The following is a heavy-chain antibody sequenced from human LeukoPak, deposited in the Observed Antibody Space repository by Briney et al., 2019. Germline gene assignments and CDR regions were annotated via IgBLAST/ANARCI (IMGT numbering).Heavy chain of an antibody. CDR3: AKDRGGYDGYFDY. D-gene: IGHD5-12*01. V-gene: IGHV3-9*01. Sequence: PGGSLRLSCAASGFTFDDYAMHWVRQAPGKGLEWVSGISWNSGSIGYADSVKGRFTISRDNAKNSLYLQMNSLRAEDTALYYCAKDRGGYDGYFDYWGQGTLVTVSS. CDR2: ISWNSGSI. J-gene: IGHJ4*02. CDR1: GFTFDDYA.